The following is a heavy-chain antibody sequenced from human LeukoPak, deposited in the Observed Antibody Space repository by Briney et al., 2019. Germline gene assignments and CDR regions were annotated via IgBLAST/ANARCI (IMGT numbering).Heavy chain of an antibody. CDR1: GFTFSSYA. V-gene: IGHV3-30-3*01. D-gene: IGHD5-18*01. CDR2: ISYDGSNK. J-gene: IGHJ6*02. Sequence: GGSLRLSCAASGFTFSSYAMHWVRQAPGKGLEWVAVISYDGSNKYYADSVKGRFTISRDNSKNTLYLQMNSLRAEDTAVYYCARGYSYGSRAYYGMDVWGQGTTVTVSS. CDR3: ARGYSYGSRAYYGMDV.